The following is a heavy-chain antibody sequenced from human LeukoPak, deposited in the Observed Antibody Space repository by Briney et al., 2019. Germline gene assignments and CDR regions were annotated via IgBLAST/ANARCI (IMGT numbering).Heavy chain of an antibody. J-gene: IGHJ4*02. D-gene: IGHD6-13*01. V-gene: IGHV3-53*04. CDR3: TNSSPTSYSDY. CDR1: GFSVGSNY. Sequence: GGSLRLSCAASGFSVGSNYMNWVRQAPGQGLDCISVIFSRGSTYYAESVKGAFTISRHNSENTLYLQMTSLRVEDTAVYDCTNSSPTSYSDYWGQGTLVTVSS. CDR2: IFSRGST.